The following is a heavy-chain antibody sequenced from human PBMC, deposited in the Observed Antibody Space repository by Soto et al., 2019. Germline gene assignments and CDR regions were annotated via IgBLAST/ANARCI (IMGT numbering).Heavy chain of an antibody. V-gene: IGHV4-39*01. CDR2: IYYSGST. Sequence: PSETLSLTCTVSGGSITSSSYYWGWIRQPPGKGMEWIGNIYYSGSTYYNPSLKSRVTISVDTSKNQFSLKLSSVTAADTAVYYCARQSKGYSGYEYYYYGMDVWGQGTTVTVSS. CDR3: ARQSKGYSGYEYYYYGMDV. J-gene: IGHJ6*02. D-gene: IGHD5-12*01. CDR1: GGSITSSSYY.